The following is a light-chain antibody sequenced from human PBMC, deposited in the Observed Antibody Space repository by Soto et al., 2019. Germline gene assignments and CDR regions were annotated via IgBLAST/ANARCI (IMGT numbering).Light chain of an antibody. CDR3: QQYNNWPPYT. J-gene: IGKJ2*01. CDR2: GAS. V-gene: IGKV3-15*01. CDR1: QSVSSN. Sequence: ELVMTQSPAPLSVSPGERATLSCRASQSVSSNLAWYQQKPGQAPRHLIYGASTRATGFPARFSGSGSVTEFTLTISSLLSEDFAVYYCQQYNNWPPYTFGQGTKLEIK.